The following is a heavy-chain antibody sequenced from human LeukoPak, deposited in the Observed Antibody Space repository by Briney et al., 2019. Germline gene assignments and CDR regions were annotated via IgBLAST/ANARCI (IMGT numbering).Heavy chain of an antibody. CDR3: ASISSFDY. CDR2: INSDGSST. V-gene: IGHV3-74*01. J-gene: IGHJ4*02. Sequence: AGGSLRLSCAASGFTFSSYWMHWVRQAPGKGPVWVSRINSDGSSTSYADSVKGRFTTSRDNAKNTLYLQMNSLRAEDTAVYYCASISSFDYWGQGTQVTVSS. D-gene: IGHD6-6*01. CDR1: GFTFSSYW.